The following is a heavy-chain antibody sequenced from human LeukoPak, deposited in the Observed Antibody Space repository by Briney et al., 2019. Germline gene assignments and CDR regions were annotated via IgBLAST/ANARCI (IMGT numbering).Heavy chain of an antibody. Sequence: SVKVSCKTSGGIFRSYGLNWVRQAPGQGLEWMGGFIPILGTPKYAQNLQGRVTITADESTSTGYMELSSLRYEDTAVYYCARGLYCSSSTSCYDYGMVVWGQGTTVTVSS. J-gene: IGHJ6*02. CDR2: FIPILGTP. CDR3: ARGLYCSSSTSCYDYGMVV. V-gene: IGHV1-69*13. CDR1: GGIFRSYG. D-gene: IGHD2-2*01.